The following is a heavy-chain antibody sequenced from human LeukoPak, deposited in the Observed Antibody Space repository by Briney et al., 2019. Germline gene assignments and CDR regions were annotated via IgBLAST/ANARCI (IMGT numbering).Heavy chain of an antibody. J-gene: IGHJ6*02. Sequence: GGSLRLSCAASGFTFSRYSMNWIRQAPGKGLEWVSFISSSSTYIHYADAVKGRLTISRDNAKNSLYLQMNNLRAEDTAVYYCARDQGYISPPSGMDVWGQGTTVTVSS. V-gene: IGHV3-21*06. CDR1: GFTFSRYS. D-gene: IGHD5-12*01. CDR2: ISSSSTYI. CDR3: ARDQGYISPPSGMDV.